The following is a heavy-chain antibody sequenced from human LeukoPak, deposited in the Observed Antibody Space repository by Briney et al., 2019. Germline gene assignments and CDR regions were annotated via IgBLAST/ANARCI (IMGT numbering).Heavy chain of an antibody. V-gene: IGHV7-4-1*02. J-gene: IGHJ6*03. CDR3: ASHDYCSGGSCYPTYYYYMDV. Sequence: GASVKVSCKASGYTFTSYAMNWVRQAPGQGLEWMGWINTNTGNPTYAQGFTGRFVFSLDTSVSTAYLQISSLKAEDTAVYYCASHDYCSGGSCYPTYYYYMDVWGKGTTVTVSS. CDR2: INTNTGNP. D-gene: IGHD2-15*01. CDR1: GYTFTSYA.